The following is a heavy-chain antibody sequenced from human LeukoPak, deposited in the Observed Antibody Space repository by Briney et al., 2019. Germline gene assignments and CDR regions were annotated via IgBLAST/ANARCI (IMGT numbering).Heavy chain of an antibody. J-gene: IGHJ4*02. CDR1: GFTFSSYA. Sequence: PGGSLRLSCAASGFTFSSYAMSWVRQAPGKGLEWVSTISSSGASTWYADSVKGRFTISRDNSKSTLYLQMNSLRAEDTAVYYCAKVPNSGWIFDYWGQGTLVTVSS. D-gene: IGHD6-19*01. V-gene: IGHV3-23*01. CDR2: ISSSGAST. CDR3: AKVPNSGWIFDY.